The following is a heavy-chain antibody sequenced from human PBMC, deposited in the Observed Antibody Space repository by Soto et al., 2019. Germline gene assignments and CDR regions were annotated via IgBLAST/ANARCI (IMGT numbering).Heavy chain of an antibody. Sequence: EVQLVESGGGLVQPGGSLRLSCVASGFTFSSYWMHWDRQAPGKGLVWVSRLNGDGSTTTYADSVKGRFTISRDNANNTLYLHMNSLRADDAAVYFCARGGTSTSYWGRFDYWVQGTLVTVSS. V-gene: IGHV3-74*01. J-gene: IGHJ4*02. CDR3: ARGGTSTSYWGRFDY. CDR2: LNGDGSTT. CDR1: GFTFSSYW. D-gene: IGHD2-2*01.